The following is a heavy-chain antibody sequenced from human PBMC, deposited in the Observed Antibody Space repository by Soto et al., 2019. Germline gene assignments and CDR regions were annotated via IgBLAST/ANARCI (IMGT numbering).Heavy chain of an antibody. CDR3: ARAPPQYGSSRNWLDP. Sequence: SETLSLTCTVSGGSISSDDYYWNWIRQPPGKGLEWIGEINHSGSTKYNPSLKSRVTISVDTSKNQFSLELSSMTAADTAIYYCARAPPQYGSSRNWLDPWGQGTLVTVSS. CDR2: INHSGST. J-gene: IGHJ5*02. V-gene: IGHV4-34*01. D-gene: IGHD3-10*01. CDR1: GGSISSDDYY.